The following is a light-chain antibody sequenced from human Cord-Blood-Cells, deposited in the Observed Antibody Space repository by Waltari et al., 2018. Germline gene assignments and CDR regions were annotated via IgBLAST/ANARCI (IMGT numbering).Light chain of an antibody. CDR1: QSSSSY. V-gene: IGKV1-39*01. Sequence: IPMTQSPSSLSSSVRDRVPITCRASQSSSSYLNWYQQKPGKAPKLLIYAASSLQSGVPSRFSGSGSGTDFTLTISSLQPEDFATYYCQQSYSTPRTFGQGTKVEIK. J-gene: IGKJ1*01. CDR3: QQSYSTPRT. CDR2: AAS.